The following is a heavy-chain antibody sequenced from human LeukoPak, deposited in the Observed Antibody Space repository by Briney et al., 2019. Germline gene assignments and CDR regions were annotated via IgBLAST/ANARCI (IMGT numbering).Heavy chain of an antibody. Sequence: GGSLRLSCAASGFTFDDYGMSWVRQAPGKGLEWVSSISGGGSNTYYADSVKGRFTISRDQSKNTLYVQMNSLRAEDTAIYYCAKSAGDYYYYYMDVWGKGTTVTVSS. V-gene: IGHV3-23*01. CDR1: GFTFDDYG. CDR3: AKSAGDYYYYYMDV. J-gene: IGHJ6*03. CDR2: ISGGGSNT. D-gene: IGHD3-10*01.